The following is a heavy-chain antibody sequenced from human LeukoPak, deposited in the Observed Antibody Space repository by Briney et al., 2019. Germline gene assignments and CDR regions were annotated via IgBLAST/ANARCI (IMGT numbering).Heavy chain of an antibody. CDR2: ISAYNGNT. Sequence: ASVKVSCKASGYTFTSYGISWVRQAPGQGLEWMGWISAYNGNTNYAQKLQGRVTMTTDTSTSTAYMELRSLRSDDTAVYYCARGSEWELVFSYWFDPWGQGTLVTVSS. V-gene: IGHV1-18*01. D-gene: IGHD1-26*01. CDR1: GYTFTSYG. J-gene: IGHJ5*02. CDR3: ARGSEWELVFSYWFDP.